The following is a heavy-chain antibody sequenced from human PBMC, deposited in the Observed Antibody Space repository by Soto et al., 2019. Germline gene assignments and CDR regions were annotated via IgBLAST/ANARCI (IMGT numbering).Heavy chain of an antibody. V-gene: IGHV1-58*01. Sequence: SVKVSCKASGFTFTSSAVQWVRQARGQRLEWIGWIVVGSGNTNYAQKFQERVTITRDMSTSTAYMELSSLRSEDTAVYYCARVSVGADYYYYYGMDVWGQGTTVTVSS. D-gene: IGHD1-26*01. CDR1: GFTFTSSA. CDR2: IVVGSGNT. CDR3: ARVSVGADYYYYYGMDV. J-gene: IGHJ6*02.